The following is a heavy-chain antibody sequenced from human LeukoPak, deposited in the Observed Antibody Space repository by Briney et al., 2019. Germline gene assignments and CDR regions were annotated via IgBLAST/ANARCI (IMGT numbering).Heavy chain of an antibody. J-gene: IGHJ3*01. Sequence: GESLKISCKVSGYSFTTYCIGWVRPMPGKGLEWMGIIYPGDSGPTYSPSFQGQVTISVDKSINTAYLQWSSLQASDTAMYYCGMSGDRVPLQDDVFDVWGQGTMVTVST. CDR1: GYSFTTYC. CDR2: IYPGDSGP. CDR3: GMSGDRVPLQDDVFDV. V-gene: IGHV5-51*01. D-gene: IGHD1-26*01.